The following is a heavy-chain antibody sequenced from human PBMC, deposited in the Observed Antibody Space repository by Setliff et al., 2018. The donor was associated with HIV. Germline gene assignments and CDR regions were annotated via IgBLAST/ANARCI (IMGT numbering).Heavy chain of an antibody. D-gene: IGHD3-10*01. J-gene: IGHJ4*02. V-gene: IGHV4-61*02. CDR3: ARFYYGSGSYLDY. CDR1: GGSISSGTYY. CDR2: IYTSGST. Sequence: PSETLSLTCTVSGGSISSGTYYWSWVRQPAGKGLEWIGRIYTSGSTNYNPSLKSRVTISLDTSKNQFSLKLSSVTAADTAVYYCARFYYGSGSYLDYWGQGTLVTVSS.